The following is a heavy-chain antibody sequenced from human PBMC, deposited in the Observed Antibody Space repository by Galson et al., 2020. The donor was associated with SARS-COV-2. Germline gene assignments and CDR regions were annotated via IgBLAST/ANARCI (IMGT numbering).Heavy chain of an antibody. D-gene: IGHD1-26*01. CDR2: IWYDGSNK. J-gene: IGHJ4*02. CDR3: AAGCDPTTALDY. V-gene: IGHV3-33*01. Sequence: GGSLRLSCAASGFTFSSYGMHWVRQAPGKGLEWVAVIWYDGSNKYYADSVKGRFTISRDNSKNTLYLQMNSLRAEDTAVYHCAAGCDPTTALDYWGQGTLVTVSS. CDR1: GFTFSSYG.